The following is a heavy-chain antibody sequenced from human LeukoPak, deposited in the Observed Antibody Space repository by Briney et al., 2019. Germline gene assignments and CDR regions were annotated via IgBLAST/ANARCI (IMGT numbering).Heavy chain of an antibody. CDR3: ARDHIAAAGFYYFDY. J-gene: IGHJ4*02. CDR2: TYYRSKWYN. D-gene: IGHD6-13*01. Sequence: SQTLSLTCAMSVDTLSVNSAAWNSIRHYASRCLELLTRTYYRSKWYNDYAVSVKSRITINPDTSKNQFSLQLNSVTPEDTAVYYCARDHIAAAGFYYFDYWGQGTLVTVSS. CDR1: VDTLSVNSAA. V-gene: IGHV6-1*01.